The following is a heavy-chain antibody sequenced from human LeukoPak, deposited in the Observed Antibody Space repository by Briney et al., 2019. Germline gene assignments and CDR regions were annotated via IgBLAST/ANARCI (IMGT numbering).Heavy chain of an antibody. D-gene: IGHD5-24*01. J-gene: IGHJ3*02. Sequence: GASVKVSCKASGYTFATYAMHWVRQAPGQRLEWMGWIIGGNGNTKYSQKFQGRVTNTRDTSASTAYMELSSLRSEDTAVYYCARGIQRESNTDAFDIWGQGTMVTVSS. CDR3: ARGIQRESNTDAFDI. CDR2: IIGGNGNT. CDR1: GYTFATYA. V-gene: IGHV1-3*01.